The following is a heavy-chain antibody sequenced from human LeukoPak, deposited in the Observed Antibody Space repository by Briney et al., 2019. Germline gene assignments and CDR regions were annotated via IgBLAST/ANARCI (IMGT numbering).Heavy chain of an antibody. V-gene: IGHV3-21*01. CDR3: AKDRRLRYFDWLLY. J-gene: IGHJ4*02. CDR1: GFTFSSYS. CDR2: ISSSSSYI. Sequence: GGSLRLSCAASGFTFSSYSMNWVRQAPGKGLEWVSSISSSSSYIYYADSVKGRFTISRDNAKNSLYLQMNSLRAEDTAVYYCAKDRRLRYFDWLLYWGQGTLVTVSS. D-gene: IGHD3-9*01.